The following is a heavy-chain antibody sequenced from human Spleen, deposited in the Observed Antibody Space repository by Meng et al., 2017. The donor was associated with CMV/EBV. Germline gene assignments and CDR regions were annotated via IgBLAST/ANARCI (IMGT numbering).Heavy chain of an antibody. D-gene: IGHD3-9*01. CDR1: GGSFSGYY. J-gene: IGHJ6*02. CDR3: ARYPTSTGGMDV. V-gene: IGHV4-34*01. CDR2: INHNGGT. Sequence: CAVYGGSFSGYYWNWIRQPPGKGLEWIGEINHNGGTNYNPSLKSRVTISVDTSKNQFSLKLSSVTAADTAMYYCARYPTSTGGMDVWGQGNTVTVSS.